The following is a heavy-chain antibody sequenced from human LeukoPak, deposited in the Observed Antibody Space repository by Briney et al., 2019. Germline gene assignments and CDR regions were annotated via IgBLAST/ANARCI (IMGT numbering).Heavy chain of an antibody. CDR3: ARGGSIAAAGTSVDY. CDR1: GGTFSSYA. J-gene: IGHJ4*02. CDR2: ISAYNGNT. Sequence: ASVKVSCKASGGTFSSYAISWVRQAPGQGLEWMGWISAYNGNTNYAQKLQGRVTMTTDTSTSTAYMELRSLRSDDTAVYYCARGGSIAAAGTSVDYWGQGTLVTVSS. V-gene: IGHV1-18*01. D-gene: IGHD6-13*01.